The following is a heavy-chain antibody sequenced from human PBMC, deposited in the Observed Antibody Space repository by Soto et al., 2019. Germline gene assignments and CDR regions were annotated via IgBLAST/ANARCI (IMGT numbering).Heavy chain of an antibody. CDR3: AVSGYCSGGSCYGGPGAFDI. Sequence: GGSLRLSCAASGFTFSSYGMHWVRQAPGKGLEWVAVIWYDGSNKYYADSVKGRFTISRDNSKNTLYLQMNSLRAEDTAVYYCAVSGYCSGGSCYGGPGAFDIWGQGTMVTVSS. CDR1: GFTFSSYG. J-gene: IGHJ3*02. CDR2: IWYDGSNK. V-gene: IGHV3-33*01. D-gene: IGHD2-15*01.